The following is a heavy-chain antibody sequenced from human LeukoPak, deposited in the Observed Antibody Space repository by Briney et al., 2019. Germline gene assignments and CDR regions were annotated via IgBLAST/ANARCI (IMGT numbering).Heavy chain of an antibody. J-gene: IGHJ4*02. D-gene: IGHD1-26*01. CDR1: GFTFSSYE. Sequence: PGGSLRLSCAASGFTFSSYEMNWVRQAPGKGLEWVSYISSSGSTIYYADSVKGRFTISRDNAKNSLYLQMNSLRAEDTAVYYCARDSSPVGATDYWGQGTLVTVSS. CDR2: ISSSGSTI. V-gene: IGHV3-48*03. CDR3: ARDSSPVGATDY.